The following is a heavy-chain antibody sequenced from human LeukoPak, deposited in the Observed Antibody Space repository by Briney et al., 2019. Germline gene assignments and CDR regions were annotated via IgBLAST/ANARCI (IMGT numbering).Heavy chain of an antibody. Sequence: GGSLRLSCAASGFTFSSYAMSWVRQAPGKGLEWVSAISGSGGSTYYADSVKGRFTISRDNSKNTLYLQMNSLRAEDTAVNYCAKMTTVPPGDAEGFDYWGQGTLVTVSS. J-gene: IGHJ4*02. CDR1: GFTFSSYA. CDR2: ISGSGGST. V-gene: IGHV3-23*01. CDR3: AKMTTVPPGDAEGFDY. D-gene: IGHD4-17*01.